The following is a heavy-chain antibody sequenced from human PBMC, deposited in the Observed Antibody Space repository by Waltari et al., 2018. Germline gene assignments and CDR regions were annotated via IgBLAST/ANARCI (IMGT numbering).Heavy chain of an antibody. J-gene: IGHJ3*01. V-gene: IGHV3-53*01. D-gene: IGHD3-16*01. CDR1: EFIVRNNY. Sequence: EVQLVEPGGALIHPGGSLRLSRAACEFIVRNNYMAWVRQAPGKGLEWVSVIYAGGGSDSADSVRGRFTISRDNSKNTLYLEMNALRPDDTAVYYCATLGAYLGAFEVWGRGTMVTVSS. CDR3: ATLGAYLGAFEV. CDR2: IYAGGGS.